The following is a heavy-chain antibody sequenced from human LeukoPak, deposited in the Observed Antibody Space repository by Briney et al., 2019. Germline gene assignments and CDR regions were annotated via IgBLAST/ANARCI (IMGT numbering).Heavy chain of an antibody. J-gene: IGHJ4*02. V-gene: IGHV3-64D*09. CDR3: HGLFC. Sequence: GGSLRLSCSASGFTLSTYDMHWVRQAPGKGLEYVSGISSDGDRTYYADSVKGRFSISRDNSKNTLYLQMSSLRAEDTAVYYCHGLFCWGQGTLVTVSS. D-gene: IGHD3-9*01. CDR2: ISSDGDRT. CDR1: GFTLSTYD.